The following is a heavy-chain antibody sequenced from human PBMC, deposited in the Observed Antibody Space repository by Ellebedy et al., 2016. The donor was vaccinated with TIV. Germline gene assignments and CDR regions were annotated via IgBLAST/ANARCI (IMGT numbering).Heavy chain of an antibody. CDR3: ARDTLVGVTDSYFDY. D-gene: IGHD1-26*01. CDR1: GFTFSIYW. CDR2: IKEDGSRT. V-gene: IGHV3-7*03. J-gene: IGHJ4*02. Sequence: PGGSLRLSCAASGFTFSIYWMNWVRQAPGKGLEWVANIKEDGSRTSYVDSVRGRFTISRDNAKNSLYLQMNNLRAEDTAVYYCARDTLVGVTDSYFDYWGQGTLVTVSS.